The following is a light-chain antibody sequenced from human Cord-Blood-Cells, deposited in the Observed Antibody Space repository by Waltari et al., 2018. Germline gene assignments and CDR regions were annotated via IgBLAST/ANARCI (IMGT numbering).Light chain of an antibody. CDR2: GAS. CDR1: QSVSRN. Sequence: EIVMTQSPATLSVSPGETATPSCRASQSVSRNLAWYQQKPGQAPRLLIYGASTRATGIPARFSGSGSGTEFTLTISSLQSEDFAVYYCQQYNNWPLTFGPGTKVDIK. V-gene: IGKV3-15*01. J-gene: IGKJ3*01. CDR3: QQYNNWPLT.